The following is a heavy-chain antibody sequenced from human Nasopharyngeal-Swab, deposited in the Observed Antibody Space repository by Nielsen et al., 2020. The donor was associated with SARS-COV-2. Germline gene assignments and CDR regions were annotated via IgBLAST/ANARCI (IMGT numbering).Heavy chain of an antibody. D-gene: IGHD3-3*01. J-gene: IGHJ4*02. V-gene: IGHV3-23*01. CDR2: VDPRGGST. CDR1: GFPFNNYG. CDR3: VKSNFLDY. Sequence: GESLKISCAASGFPFNNYGMNWVRQAPGEGLEWVSTVDPRGGSTYYADSVRGRFTISRDNSKNALYLQMNSLRVEDTAIYYCVKSNFLDYWGQGAQVTVSS.